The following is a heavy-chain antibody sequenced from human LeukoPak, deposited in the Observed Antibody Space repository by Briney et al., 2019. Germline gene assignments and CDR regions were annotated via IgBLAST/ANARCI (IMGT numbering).Heavy chain of an antibody. D-gene: IGHD5-18*01. Sequence: ASVKVSCTASGDTFSIYAISWVRQAPGQGLEWMGGIIPIFGTANYAQKFQGRVTITADKSTSTAYMELSSLRSEDTAVYYCARDSGDTAMVNYYYYYMDVWGKGTTVTVSS. J-gene: IGHJ6*03. CDR1: GDTFSIYA. CDR2: IIPIFGTA. CDR3: ARDSGDTAMVNYYYYYMDV. V-gene: IGHV1-69*06.